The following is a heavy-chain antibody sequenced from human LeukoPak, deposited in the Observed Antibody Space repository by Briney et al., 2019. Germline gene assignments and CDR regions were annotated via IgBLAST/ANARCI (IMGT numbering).Heavy chain of an antibody. CDR2: INTHSGNT. Sequence: ASVKVSCKASVYSFNSYGINWVRQAPGQGLEWMGWINTHSGNTNYAQKFQGRVTMTTDTSTSTAYMELKSLRSDDTAVYYCARGVRIAAVGSFYYYMDVWGKGTTVTVSS. J-gene: IGHJ6*03. CDR1: VYSFNSYG. V-gene: IGHV1-18*01. D-gene: IGHD6-13*01. CDR3: ARGVRIAAVGSFYYYMDV.